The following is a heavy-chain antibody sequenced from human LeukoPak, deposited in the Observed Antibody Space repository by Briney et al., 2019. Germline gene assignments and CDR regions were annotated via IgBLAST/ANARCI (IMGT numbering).Heavy chain of an antibody. CDR1: GYTFTNYG. J-gene: IGHJ6*03. D-gene: IGHD4-17*01. Sequence: GASVKVSCKTSGYTFTNYGISWVRQAPGQGLEWMGWISGYNGNTHYEQKFQGRVTVTIDTSTSTAYMELRSLRSDDTAVYYCARDTYTTVTAMDVWGKGTTVTVSS. CDR2: ISGYNGNT. V-gene: IGHV1-18*01. CDR3: ARDTYTTVTAMDV.